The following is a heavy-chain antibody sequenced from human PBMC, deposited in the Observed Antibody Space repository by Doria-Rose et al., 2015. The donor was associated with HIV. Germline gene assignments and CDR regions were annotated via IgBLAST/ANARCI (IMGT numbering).Heavy chain of an antibody. D-gene: IGHD6-13*01. CDR1: GVSLSSPGMG. Sequence: QVTLKESGPVLVKPTETLTLTCTVSGVSLSSPGMGVSWIRQPPGKALEWLANIFADDERSYKTSLKSRLTISRVTSKSQVVLTMTDMDPVDTATYYCARIKSSRWYHKYYFDFWCQGTLVIVSA. J-gene: IGHJ4*02. CDR2: IFADDER. V-gene: IGHV2-26*01. CDR3: ARIKSSRWYHKYYFDF.